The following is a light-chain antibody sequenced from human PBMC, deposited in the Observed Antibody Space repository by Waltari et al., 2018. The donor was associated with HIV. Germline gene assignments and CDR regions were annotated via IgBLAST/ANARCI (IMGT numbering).Light chain of an antibody. Sequence: SYELTQPPSESVSPGQTARIACPGDALPKKYAYWYQQKSGQAPVLVIYEDNKRPAGIPGMFAASTSGTMATLTIRGAEVDEEADYYWYSAGGSGQGVFGGGTKLTVL. CDR2: EDN. V-gene: IGLV3-10*01. CDR3: YSAGGSGQGV. CDR1: ALPKKY. J-gene: IGLJ2*01.